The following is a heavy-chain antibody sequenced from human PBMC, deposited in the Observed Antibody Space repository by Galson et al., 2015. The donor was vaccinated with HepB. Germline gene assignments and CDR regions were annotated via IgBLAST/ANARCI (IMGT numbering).Heavy chain of an antibody. CDR2: INPNSGGT. CDR3: ARDSSGWSEKNWFDP. V-gene: IGHV1-2*02. Sequence: SVKVSCKASGYTFSDYYIYWVRQAPGQGLEWMGWINPNSGGTNCAQNFQDRVTMTSDTSISTAYMELSSLRFDDTAVYYCARDSSGWSEKNWFDPWGQGSLVIVSS. J-gene: IGHJ5*02. D-gene: IGHD3-3*01. CDR1: GYTFSDYY.